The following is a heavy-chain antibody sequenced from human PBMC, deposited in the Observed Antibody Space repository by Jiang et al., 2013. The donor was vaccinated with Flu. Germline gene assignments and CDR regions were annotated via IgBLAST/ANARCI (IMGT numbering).Heavy chain of an antibody. CDR2: LLQWYH. D-gene: IGHD2-15*01. CDR3: ARDAAGGYNWFDP. J-gene: IGHJ5*02. V-gene: IGHV4-59*01. Sequence: PSETLSLTCTVSGGSISSAYWSWDPAAPREGTGVDWIYLLQWYHQLQPSLKSRVTISVDTSKNQFSLKLSSVTAADTAVYYCARDAAGGYNWFDPWGQGTLVTVSS. CDR1: GGSISSAY.